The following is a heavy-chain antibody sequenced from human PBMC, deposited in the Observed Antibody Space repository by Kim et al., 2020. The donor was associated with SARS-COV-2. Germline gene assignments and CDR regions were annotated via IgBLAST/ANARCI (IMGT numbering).Heavy chain of an antibody. Sequence: GGSLRLSCAASGFTFSSYGMHWVRQAPGKGLEWVAVISYDGSNKYYADSVKGRFTISRDNSKNTLYLQMNSLRAEDTAVYYCARGVISSWYGDVGFDPWGQGTLVTVSS. D-gene: IGHD6-13*01. CDR3: ARGVISSWYGDVGFDP. CDR1: GFTFSSYG. V-gene: IGHV3-33*05. CDR2: ISYDGSNK. J-gene: IGHJ5*02.